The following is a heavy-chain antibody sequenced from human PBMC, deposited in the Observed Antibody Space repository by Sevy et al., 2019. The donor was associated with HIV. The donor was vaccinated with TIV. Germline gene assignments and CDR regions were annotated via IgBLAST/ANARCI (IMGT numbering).Heavy chain of an antibody. CDR3: SRVRRGKCTKGVCYTEGSEYYYGMDV. D-gene: IGHD2-8*01. V-gene: IGHV3-48*02. Sequence: GGSLRLSCAASGFTFSSYSMNWVRQAPGKGLEWVSYISSSSSTIYYADPVKGRFTISRDNAKNSLYLQMNSLRDEDTAVYYWSRVRRGKCTKGVCYTEGSEYYYGMDVWGQGTTVTVSS. CDR2: ISSSSSTI. CDR1: GFTFSSYS. J-gene: IGHJ6*02.